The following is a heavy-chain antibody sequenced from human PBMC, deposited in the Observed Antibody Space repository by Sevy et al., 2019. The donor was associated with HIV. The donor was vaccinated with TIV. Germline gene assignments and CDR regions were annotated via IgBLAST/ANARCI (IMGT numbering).Heavy chain of an antibody. CDR1: GDSFSSYY. CDR3: ARGATALDY. J-gene: IGHJ4*02. V-gene: IGHV4-4*07. Sequence: SETLSLTCHVSGDSFSSYYWNWIRQPAGKGLEWIGRIYASGSTNYNPSLKSRVTMSVDRSKNQFSLKLGSVAAADTAVYYCARGATALDYWGQGTLVTVSS. CDR2: IYASGST. D-gene: IGHD2-2*03.